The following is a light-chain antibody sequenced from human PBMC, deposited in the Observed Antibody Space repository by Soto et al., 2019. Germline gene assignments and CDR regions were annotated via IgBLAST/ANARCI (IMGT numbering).Light chain of an antibody. CDR3: ISYTTSSTVL. CDR2: NVS. J-gene: IGLJ2*01. Sequence: QSALTQPASVSGSPVQSITISCTGTSSDVGAYNFVSWYQHHPGKAPKLLIYNVSDRPSGGSNRFSGSKSGNTASLTISVLQAEDEATYYCISYTTSSTVLFGGGTKVTVL. CDR1: SSDVGAYNF. V-gene: IGLV2-14*03.